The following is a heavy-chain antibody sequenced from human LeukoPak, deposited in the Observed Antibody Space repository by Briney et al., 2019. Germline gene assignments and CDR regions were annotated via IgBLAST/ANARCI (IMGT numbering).Heavy chain of an antibody. CDR2: IHYDGYTT. CDR3: ARAEIIRGYSYSCVEY. CDR1: GFPLSTYG. D-gene: IGHD5-18*01. J-gene: IGHJ4*02. Sequence: GGSLRLSCVTSGFPLSTYGVHWVRQAPGSGLEWLAYIHYDGYTTNYADSVKGRFTISRENSKNTLYLQMNSLRAEDTAVYYCARAEIIRGYSYSCVEYWGQGTLVTVSS. V-gene: IGHV3-30*02.